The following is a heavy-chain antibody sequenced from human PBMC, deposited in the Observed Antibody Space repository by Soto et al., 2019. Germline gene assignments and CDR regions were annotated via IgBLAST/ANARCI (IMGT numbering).Heavy chain of an antibody. CDR3: ARPPTNLHSSCWYPIDY. D-gene: IGHD6-19*01. Sequence: GSGATLVNPTPCRTLTCTFSGLSLSTSGMRVSWIRQPPGKALEWLARIDWDDDKFYSTSLKTRLTISKDTSKNQVVLTMTNMDPVDTATYYCARPPTNLHSSCWYPIDYWGQGTLVTVSS. CDR1: GLSLSTSGMR. CDR2: IDWDDDK. V-gene: IGHV2-70*04. J-gene: IGHJ4*02.